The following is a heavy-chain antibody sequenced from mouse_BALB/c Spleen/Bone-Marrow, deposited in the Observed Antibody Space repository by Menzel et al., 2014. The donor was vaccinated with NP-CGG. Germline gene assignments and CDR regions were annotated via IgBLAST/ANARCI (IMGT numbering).Heavy chain of an antibody. V-gene: IGHV5-6*01. CDR1: GFTFSSYG. CDR2: ISSGGSYT. CDR3: ARQDYDWFAY. D-gene: IGHD2-4*01. J-gene: IGHJ3*01. Sequence: EVQLVESGGDLVKPGGSLKLSCAASGFTFSSYGTSWVRQTPDKRLEWVATISSGGSYTYYPDSVKGRFTISRDNAKNTLYLQMSSLKSEDTAMYYCARQDYDWFAYWGQGTLVTVSA.